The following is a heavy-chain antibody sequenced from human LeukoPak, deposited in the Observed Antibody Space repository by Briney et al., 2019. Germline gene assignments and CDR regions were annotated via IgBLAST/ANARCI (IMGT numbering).Heavy chain of an antibody. J-gene: IGHJ5*02. CDR1: GDSVSSNSAA. V-gene: IGHV6-1*01. CDR2: TYYRSKWYN. D-gene: IGHD2-15*01. Sequence: SQTLSPTCAISGDSVSSNSAAWNWIRQSPSRGLEWLGRTYYRSKWYNDYAVSVKSRITINPDTSKNQFSLQLNSVTPEDTAVYYCARGGYCSGGSCYSDWFDPWGQGTLVTVSS. CDR3: ARGGYCSGGSCYSDWFDP.